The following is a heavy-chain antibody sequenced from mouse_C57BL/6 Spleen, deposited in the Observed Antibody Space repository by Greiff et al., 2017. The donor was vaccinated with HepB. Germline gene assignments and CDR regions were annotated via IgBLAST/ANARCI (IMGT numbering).Heavy chain of an antibody. CDR3: TTLGPFDY. CDR1: GFNIKDDY. CDR2: IDPENGDT. Sequence: EVHLVESGAELVRPGASVKLSCTASGFNIKDDYMHWVKQRPEQGLEWIGWIDPENGDTEYASKFQGKATITADTSSNTAYLQLSSLTSEDTAVYYCTTLGPFDYWGQGTTLTVSS. J-gene: IGHJ2*01. V-gene: IGHV14-4*01. D-gene: IGHD4-1*01.